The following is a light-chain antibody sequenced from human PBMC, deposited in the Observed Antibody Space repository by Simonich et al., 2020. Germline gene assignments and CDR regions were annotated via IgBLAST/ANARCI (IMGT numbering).Light chain of an antibody. Sequence: DIQMTQSPSSLSASVVDRVTITCQESQSISSYLNWYQQKPGKAPKLLIYAASSVQSGVPSRFSGSGSGTDFTLTISSLQPVDFATYYCQQSYSTPLTFGGGTKVEIK. V-gene: IGKV1-39*01. J-gene: IGKJ4*01. CDR1: QSISSY. CDR2: AAS. CDR3: QQSYSTPLT.